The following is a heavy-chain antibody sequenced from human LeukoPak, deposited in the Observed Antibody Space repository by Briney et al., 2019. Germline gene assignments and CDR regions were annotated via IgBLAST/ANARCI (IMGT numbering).Heavy chain of an antibody. CDR2: ISWNSGSI. CDR1: GFTFDDYA. Sequence: GGSLRLSCAASGFTFDDYAMHWVRQVPGKGLEWVSGISWNSGSIGYADSVKGRFTISRDNAKNSLYLQMNSLRAEDTALYYCAKVPDSSGWYYFDYWGQGTLVTVSS. J-gene: IGHJ4*02. D-gene: IGHD6-19*01. CDR3: AKVPDSSGWYYFDY. V-gene: IGHV3-9*01.